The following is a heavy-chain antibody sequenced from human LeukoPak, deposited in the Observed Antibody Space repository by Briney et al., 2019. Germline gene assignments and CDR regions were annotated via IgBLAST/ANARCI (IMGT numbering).Heavy chain of an antibody. V-gene: IGHV3-23*01. CDR2: IGGSGGST. CDR1: GFTFSSYA. D-gene: IGHD3-22*01. Sequence: GGSLSLTCAASGFTFSSYAMSWVRQAPGKGLKWSSAIGGSGGSTYYADSMTSLMSRCTDNSKNTLYLQMNSLRAEDTAVYYCAKDSLYYYDSSGYYPDYWGQGTLVTVSS. CDR3: AKDSLYYYDSSGYYPDY. J-gene: IGHJ4*02.